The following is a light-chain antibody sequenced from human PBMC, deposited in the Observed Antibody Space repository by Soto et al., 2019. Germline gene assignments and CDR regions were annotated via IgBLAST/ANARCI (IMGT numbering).Light chain of an antibody. V-gene: IGKV3-11*01. Sequence: EIVLTQSPATLSLSPGERATLSCRASQSVSSYLAWYQQNPGQAPRLLIYGSSNRATGIPARFSGRGSATDFTLTISSLESEDFAVYYCQERSNWPPVFTFGGGTKVEIK. CDR1: QSVSSY. CDR2: GSS. J-gene: IGKJ4*01. CDR3: QERSNWPPVFT.